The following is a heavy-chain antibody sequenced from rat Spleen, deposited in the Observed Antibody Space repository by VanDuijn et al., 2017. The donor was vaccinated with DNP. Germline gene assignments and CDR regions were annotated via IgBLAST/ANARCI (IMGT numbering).Heavy chain of an antibody. CDR2: ITSNGATT. CDR1: GFTFTDYW. CDR3: ARRDNSYAMDA. V-gene: IGHV5-31*01. Sequence: EVQLVESGGGLVQPGRSLKLSCVTSGFTFTDYWMTWIRQVPGKGLEWVASITSNGATTYYQDSVKGRFIISRDNTKKIVELQMNSQKSEDTATYYCARRDNSYAMDAWGQGTSVTVSS. J-gene: IGHJ4*01. D-gene: IGHD1-10*01.